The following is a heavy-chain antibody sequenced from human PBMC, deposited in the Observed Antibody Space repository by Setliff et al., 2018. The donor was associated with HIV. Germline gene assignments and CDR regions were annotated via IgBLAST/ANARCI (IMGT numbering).Heavy chain of an antibody. V-gene: IGHV1-2*02. CDR1: GYTFTTYA. D-gene: IGHD2-15*01. CDR3: ARDSESVDVVVAATHFQH. CDR2: SNAYNGNT. J-gene: IGHJ1*01. Sequence: ASVKVSCKASGYTFTTYAMDWVRQAPGQGLEWMGWSNAYNGNTNYIEKLQGRVTLTRDRSITTVYMELNSLRSDDTAVYYCARDSESVDVVVAATHFQHWGQGTQVTVSS.